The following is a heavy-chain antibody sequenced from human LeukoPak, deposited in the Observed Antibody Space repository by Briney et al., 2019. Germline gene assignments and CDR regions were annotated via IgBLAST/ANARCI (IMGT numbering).Heavy chain of an antibody. Sequence: GGSLRLSCAASGFTFSSYWMHWVRQAPGKGLVWVSRFNSDGSSTSYADSVKGRFTISRDNAKNTLYLQMNSLRAEDTAVYYCARGKGGVPSSRWSQGTLVTVSS. CDR2: FNSDGSST. CDR3: ARGKGGVPSSR. J-gene: IGHJ4*02. V-gene: IGHV3-74*01. D-gene: IGHD3-16*01. CDR1: GFTFSSYW.